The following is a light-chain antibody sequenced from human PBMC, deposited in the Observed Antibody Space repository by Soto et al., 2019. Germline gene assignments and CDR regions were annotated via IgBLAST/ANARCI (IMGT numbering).Light chain of an antibody. V-gene: IGLV2-14*03. CDR3: SSYTITATL. J-gene: IGLJ2*01. Sequence: QSALTQPASVSGSPGQSITISCTGSSNDVVLYNYVSWYQQHPGKAPKLVISDVTNRPSGVSDRFSGSKSGNTAFLTISGLQAEDEADYYCSSYTITATLFGRGTKLTVL. CDR2: DVT. CDR1: SNDVVLYNY.